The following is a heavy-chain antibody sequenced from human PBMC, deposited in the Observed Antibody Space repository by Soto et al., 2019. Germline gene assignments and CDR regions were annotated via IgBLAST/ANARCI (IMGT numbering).Heavy chain of an antibody. CDR2: ISYDGSNK. J-gene: IGHJ6*02. D-gene: IGHD1-26*01. CDR1: GFTFSSYR. V-gene: IGHV3-30*18. Sequence: PGGALILSCAASGFTFSSYRMHWVRQAPGKGLEWVAVISYDGSNKYYADSVKGRFTISRDNSKNTLYLQMNSLRAEDTAVYYCAKDRVGVGANYYYYYGMDVWGQGTTVTVSS. CDR3: AKDRVGVGANYYYYYGMDV.